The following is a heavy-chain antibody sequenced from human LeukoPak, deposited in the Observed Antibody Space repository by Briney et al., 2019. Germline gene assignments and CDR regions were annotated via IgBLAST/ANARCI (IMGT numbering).Heavy chain of an antibody. D-gene: IGHD1-26*01. J-gene: IGHJ3*02. CDR3: AKGLVGATTGGAFDI. CDR2: ISYDGSNK. CDR1: GFTFSSYG. Sequence: QPGRSLRLSCAASGFTFSSYGMHWVRQAPGKGLEWVAVISYDGSNKYYADSVKGRFTISRDNSKNTLYLQMNSLRAEDTAVYYCAKGLVGATTGGAFDIWGQGTMVTVSS. V-gene: IGHV3-30*18.